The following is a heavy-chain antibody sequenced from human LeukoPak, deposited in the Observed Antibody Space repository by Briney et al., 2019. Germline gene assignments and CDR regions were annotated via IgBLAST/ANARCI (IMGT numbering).Heavy chain of an antibody. V-gene: IGHV3-23*01. CDR2: ISNGKT. J-gene: IGHJ6*03. Sequence: GGSLRLSCAASGFPFSSHAMSWVRQPPGKGLEWVAAISNGKTYYADSVRGRFAISRDNSKNTLYLQMNSLRAEDTAVYYGAREAEYYYYYMDVWGKGTTVTVSS. CDR3: AREAEYYYYYMDV. D-gene: IGHD1-14*01. CDR1: GFPFSSHA.